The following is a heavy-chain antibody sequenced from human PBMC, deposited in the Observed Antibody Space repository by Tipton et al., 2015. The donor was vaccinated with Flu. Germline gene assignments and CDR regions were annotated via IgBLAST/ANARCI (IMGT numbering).Heavy chain of an antibody. D-gene: IGHD5-12*01. V-gene: IGHV4-31*03. J-gene: IGHJ4*02. CDR2: IYDSGIT. CDR3: ARGATRRPFSGYDYTGY. CDR1: GGSISSEDYY. Sequence: TLSLTCTASGGSISSEDYYWSWIRQHPGKGLEWIGYIYDSGITYYNPSLSSRVVISIDTSKNQFYLRLSSVTAADTAVYYCARGATRRPFSGYDYTGYWGQGTLVTVSS.